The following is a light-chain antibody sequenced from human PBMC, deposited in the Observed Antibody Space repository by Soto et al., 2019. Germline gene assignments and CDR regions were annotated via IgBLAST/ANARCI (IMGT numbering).Light chain of an antibody. CDR2: SNN. J-gene: IGLJ1*01. CDR3: AAWYDSLNGPV. CDR1: SSNIGSNT. Sequence: QAVVTQPPSASGTPGQRVTISCSGSSSNIGSNTVNWYQQLPGTAPKLLIYSNNQRPSGVPDRFSGSKSGTSASLAISGLQSEDEADYYCAAWYDSLNGPVFGTGTKVTVL. V-gene: IGLV1-44*01.